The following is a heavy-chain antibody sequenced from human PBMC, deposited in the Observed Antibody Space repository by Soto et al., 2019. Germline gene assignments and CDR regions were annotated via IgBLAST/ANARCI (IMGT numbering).Heavy chain of an antibody. CDR3: AGGGFVVVTAPSDGLWYFDL. D-gene: IGHD2-21*02. V-gene: IGHV4-59*01. CDR2: IYYSGST. Sequence: QVQLQESGPGLVKPSETLSLTCTVSGGSISSYYWSWIRQPPGKGLERIGYIYYSGSTNYNPSLKSRVTISVETYKNQFSLNLSSVSAADTAVYYCAGGGFVVVTAPSDGLWYFDLWGRGTLVPVSS. J-gene: IGHJ2*01. CDR1: GGSISSYY.